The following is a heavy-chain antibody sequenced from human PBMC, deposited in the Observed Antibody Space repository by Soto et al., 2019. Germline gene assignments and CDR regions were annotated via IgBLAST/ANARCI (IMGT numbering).Heavy chain of an antibody. CDR1: GYTFTSYG. Sequence: ASVKVSCKASGYTFTSYGISWVRQAPGQGLEWMGWISAYNGNTNYAQKLRGRVTMTTDTSTSTAYMELRSLRSDDTAVYYCAREDFVVVPAADDSYYYYYGMDVWGQGTTVTVSS. D-gene: IGHD2-2*01. CDR2: ISAYNGNT. J-gene: IGHJ6*02. CDR3: AREDFVVVPAADDSYYYYYGMDV. V-gene: IGHV1-18*01.